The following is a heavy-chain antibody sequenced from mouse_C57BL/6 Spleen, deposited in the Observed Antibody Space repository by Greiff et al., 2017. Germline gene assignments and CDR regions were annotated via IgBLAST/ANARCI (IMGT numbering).Heavy chain of an antibody. D-gene: IGHD2-5*01. CDR3: ARIYYSNYNYAMDY. CDR2: INPNNGGT. J-gene: IGHJ4*01. Sequence: EVKLVESGPELVKPGASVKMSCKASGYTFTDYNMHWVKQSHGKSLEWIGYINPNNGGTSYNQKFKGKATLTVNKSSSTAYMELRSLTSEDSAVYYCARIYYSNYNYAMDYWGQGTSVTVSS. V-gene: IGHV1-22*01. CDR1: GYTFTDYN.